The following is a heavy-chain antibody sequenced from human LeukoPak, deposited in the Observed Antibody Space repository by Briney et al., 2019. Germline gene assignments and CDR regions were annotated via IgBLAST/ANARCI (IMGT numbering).Heavy chain of an antibody. D-gene: IGHD2-15*01. CDR1: GLTFSNYG. Sequence: RGSLRHSCAASGLTFSNYGMHWVRQAPGKGLEWVAVVWYDGTNRYYGDSVKGRFTISRDNSKNTLYLQMNSLRADDTAVYFCAKDCSGGSGSYFDYWGQGAMVTVSS. CDR3: AKDCSGGSGSYFDY. CDR2: VWYDGTNR. J-gene: IGHJ4*02. V-gene: IGHV3-33*06.